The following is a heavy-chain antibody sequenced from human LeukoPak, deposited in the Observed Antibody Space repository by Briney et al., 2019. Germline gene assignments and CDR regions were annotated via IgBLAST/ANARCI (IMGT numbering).Heavy chain of an antibody. CDR1: GCTFTSYG. Sequence: ASVKVSCKASGCTFTSYGISWVRQAPGQGLEWMGWISAYNGNTNYAQKLQGRVTMTTDTSTRTAYMELRSLRSDDTAVYYCARGLEWLTRRHTWFDPWGQGTLVTVSS. CDR3: ARGLEWLTRRHTWFDP. D-gene: IGHD3-3*01. V-gene: IGHV1-18*01. CDR2: ISAYNGNT. J-gene: IGHJ5*02.